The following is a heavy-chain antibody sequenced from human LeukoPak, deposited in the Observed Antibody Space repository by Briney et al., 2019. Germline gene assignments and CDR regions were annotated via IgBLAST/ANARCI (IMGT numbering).Heavy chain of an antibody. V-gene: IGHV4-59*08. D-gene: IGHD3-9*01. CDR2: IYYSGST. J-gene: IGHJ3*02. CDR3: ARHPRVLRYFDWSTDAFDI. Sequence: PSEALSLTCTVSGGSNSSYYWSWIRQPPGKGLEWIGYIYYSGSTNYNPSLKSRVTISVDTSKNQFSLKLSSVTAADTAVYYCARHPRVLRYFDWSTDAFDIWGQGTMVTVSS. CDR1: GGSNSSYY.